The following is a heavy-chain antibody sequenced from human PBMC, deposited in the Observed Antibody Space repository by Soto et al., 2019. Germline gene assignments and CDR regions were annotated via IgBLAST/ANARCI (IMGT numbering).Heavy chain of an antibody. Sequence: ASLKVSCKASGYSFSSYGITWVRQAPGQGLEWLGWISPYNDDTKYAQRLQGRVTMTTDTSTRTAYMDIRGLRSDETAIYYCARGGYYDSSGASNYQHSGMAVWAQRTLV. CDR3: ARGGYYDSSGASNYQHSGMAV. V-gene: IGHV1-18*01. CDR2: ISPYNDDT. D-gene: IGHD3-22*01. J-gene: IGHJ4*03. CDR1: GYSFSSYG.